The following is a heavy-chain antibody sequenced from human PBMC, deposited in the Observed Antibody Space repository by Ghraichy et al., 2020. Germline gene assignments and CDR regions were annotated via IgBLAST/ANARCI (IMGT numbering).Heavy chain of an antibody. D-gene: IGHD4-23*01. J-gene: IGHJ4*02. CDR1: GFTFSTYG. V-gene: IGHV3-33*01. CDR2: IWYDGSNE. Sequence: GGSLRLSCTASGFTFSTYGMHWVRQAPGKGLEWVAVIWYDGSNENYADSVKGRFTISRDNSKNTLYLQMNSLRAEDTAVYYCARDFRKGKDGEYRGQGTLVTVSS. CDR3: ARDFRKGKDGEY.